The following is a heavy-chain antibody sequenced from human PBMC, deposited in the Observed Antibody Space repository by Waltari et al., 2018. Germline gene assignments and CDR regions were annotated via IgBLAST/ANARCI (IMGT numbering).Heavy chain of an antibody. CDR3: ARGAAPGKGAHWFDP. D-gene: IGHD6-13*01. CDR2: VNPNSGNT. J-gene: IGHJ5*02. V-gene: IGHV1-8*01. CDR1: GYTFPSYD. Sequence: QVQLVQSGAEVKRPGASVRVSCKTSGYTFPSYDINWWRQAPGQGPEWMGWVNPNSGNTGFAQKFQDRLTMTTSTSVKTAYMELSSLRSDDTAIYYCARGAAPGKGAHWFDPWGQGTLVTVSS.